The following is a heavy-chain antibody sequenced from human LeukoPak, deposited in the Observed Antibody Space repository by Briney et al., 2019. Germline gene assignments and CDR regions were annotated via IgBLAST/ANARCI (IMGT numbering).Heavy chain of an antibody. V-gene: IGHV3-11*01. CDR1: GFTFSDYY. CDR2: ISSSGSTI. J-gene: IGHJ4*02. CDR3: ARDRSSGWYSQIPLDY. D-gene: IGHD6-19*01. Sequence: GGSLRLSCAASGFTFSDYYMSWIRQAPGKGLEWVSYISSSGSTIYYADSVKGRFTISRDNAKNSLYLQMNSLRAEDTAVYYCARDRSSGWYSQIPLDYWGQGTLVTVSS.